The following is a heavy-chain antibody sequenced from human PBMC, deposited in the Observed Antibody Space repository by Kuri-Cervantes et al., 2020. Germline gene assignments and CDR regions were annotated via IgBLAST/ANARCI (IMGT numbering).Heavy chain of an antibody. CDR1: GYTFTSYD. V-gene: IGHV1-8*01. Sequence: ASVKVSCKASGYTFTSYDINWVRQATGQGLEWMGWMNPNSGNTGYAQKFQGRVTMTRNTSISTAYMELTSLTSDDTAVYYCAKVAQAYFDYWGQGTLVTVSS. J-gene: IGHJ4*02. CDR3: AKVAQAYFDY. CDR2: MNPNSGNT.